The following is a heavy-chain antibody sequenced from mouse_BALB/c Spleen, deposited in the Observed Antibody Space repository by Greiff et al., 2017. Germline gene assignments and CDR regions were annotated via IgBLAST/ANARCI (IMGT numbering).Heavy chain of an antibody. D-gene: IGHD2-4*01. CDR1: GFTFSSYT. CDR3: ARHTSTMITFAY. Sequence: EVQRVESGGGLVQPGGSLKLSCAASGFTFSSYTMSWVRQTPEKRLEWVAYISNGGGSTYYPDTVKGRFTISRDNAKNTLYLQMSSLKSEDTAMYYCARHTSTMITFAYWGQGTLVTVSA. J-gene: IGHJ3*01. CDR2: ISNGGGST. V-gene: IGHV5-12-2*01.